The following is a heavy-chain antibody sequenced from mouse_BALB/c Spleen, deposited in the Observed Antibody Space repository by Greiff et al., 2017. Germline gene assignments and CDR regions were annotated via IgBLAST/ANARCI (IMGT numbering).Heavy chain of an antibody. CDR1: GFSLTSYG. CDR3: ARDGGLLRYFDV. V-gene: IGHV2-9*02. CDR2: IWAGGST. D-gene: IGHD2-3*01. Sequence: VQLQESGPGLVAPSQSLSITCTVSGFSLTSYGVHWVRQPPGKGLEWLGVIWAGGSTNYNSALMSRLSISKDNSKSQVFLKMNSLQTDDTATYYCARDGGLLRYFDVWGAGTTVTVSS. J-gene: IGHJ1*01.